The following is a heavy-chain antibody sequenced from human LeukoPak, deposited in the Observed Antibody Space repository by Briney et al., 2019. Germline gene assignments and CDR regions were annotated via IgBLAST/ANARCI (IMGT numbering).Heavy chain of an antibody. D-gene: IGHD1-26*01. CDR1: GGSFGGYY. V-gene: IGHV4-34*01. Sequence: SETLSLTCAVYGGSFGGYYWSWIRQPPGKGLEWIGEINHSGSTNYNPSLKSRVTISVDTSKNQFSLKLSSVTAADTAVYYCARGLMVGATAPYYFDYWGQGTLVTVSS. CDR2: INHSGST. CDR3: ARGLMVGATAPYYFDY. J-gene: IGHJ4*02.